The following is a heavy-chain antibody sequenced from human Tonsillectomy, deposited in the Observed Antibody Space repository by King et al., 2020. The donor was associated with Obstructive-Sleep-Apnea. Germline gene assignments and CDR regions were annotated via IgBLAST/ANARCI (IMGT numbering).Heavy chain of an antibody. CDR2: IWYDGSNR. Sequence: VQLVESGGGVGQPGRSLRLSCAASGFSFSNYGMHWVRQAPGKGLEWVAVIWYDGSNRYYADSVKGRFTISRDNSKNRLYLQMNSLRAEDTAGYYCARQGGYCGGDCYPGYFDLWGRGTLVTVSS. CDR3: ARQGGYCGGDCYPGYFDL. V-gene: IGHV3-33*01. CDR1: GFSFSNYG. D-gene: IGHD2-21*02. J-gene: IGHJ2*01.